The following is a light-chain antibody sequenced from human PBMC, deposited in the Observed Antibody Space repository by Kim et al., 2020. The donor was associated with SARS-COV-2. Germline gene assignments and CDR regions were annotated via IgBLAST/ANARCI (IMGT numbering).Light chain of an antibody. Sequence: LPPGERPTLSCRASQSVSSSSLALYQHNPGQAPRLLLYGASNRATGFPDRFRGSGSGTDFTLTITRLEPEDFAVYYCQQYGSAPWTFGQGTKLEI. CDR2: GAS. V-gene: IGKV3-20*01. J-gene: IGKJ2*02. CDR3: QQYGSAPWT. CDR1: QSVSSSS.